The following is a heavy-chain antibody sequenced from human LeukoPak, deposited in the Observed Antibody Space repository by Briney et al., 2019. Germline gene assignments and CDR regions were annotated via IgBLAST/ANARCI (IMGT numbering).Heavy chain of an antibody. Sequence: GASVKVSCKASGYTFTGYYMHWVRQAPGQGLKWMGWINPNSGGTNYAQKFQGRVTMTRDTSISTAYMELSRLRSDDTAVYYCARGSVGVVVPAAVLGEYYFDYWGQGTLVTVSS. CDR2: INPNSGGT. J-gene: IGHJ4*02. CDR1: GYTFTGYY. D-gene: IGHD2-2*01. V-gene: IGHV1-2*02. CDR3: ARGSVGVVVPAAVLGEYYFDY.